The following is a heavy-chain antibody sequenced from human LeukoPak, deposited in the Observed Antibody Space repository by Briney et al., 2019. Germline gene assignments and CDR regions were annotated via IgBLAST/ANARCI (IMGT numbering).Heavy chain of an antibody. CDR3: ARVVVTRRRGSQH. Sequence: SETLSLTCTVSGGSITSYYWSWIRQPPGKGLEWIGEINHSGSTNYNPSLKSRVTISVDTSKNQFSLKLSSVTAADTAVYYCARVVVTRRRGSQHWGQGTLVTVSS. D-gene: IGHD2-21*02. CDR2: INHSGST. J-gene: IGHJ1*01. V-gene: IGHV4-34*01. CDR1: GGSITSYY.